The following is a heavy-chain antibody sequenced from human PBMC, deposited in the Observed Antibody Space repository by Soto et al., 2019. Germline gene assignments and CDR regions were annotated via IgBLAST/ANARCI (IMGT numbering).Heavy chain of an antibody. Sequence: EVQLVESGGVLVQPGGSLRLSCAASGFTFSTNWMHWVRQAPGKGLVLVSRINRDGSSTNYADSVKRRFTISRDNAETTLFLQMNSLTAYDTAVYYCSRGPTGWYGFDYWGQGTLVTVSS. CDR1: GFTFSTNW. V-gene: IGHV3-74*01. D-gene: IGHD6-19*01. CDR3: SRGPTGWYGFDY. CDR2: INRDGSST. J-gene: IGHJ4*02.